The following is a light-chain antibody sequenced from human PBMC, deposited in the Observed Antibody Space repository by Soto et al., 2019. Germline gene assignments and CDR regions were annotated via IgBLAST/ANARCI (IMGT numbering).Light chain of an antibody. J-gene: IGKJ1*01. CDR2: LGS. CDR1: QSLLQSNGNTF. Sequence: EIVMTQSPLSLTVTPGEPASISCKTSQSLLQSNGNTFLEWYLQKPGQSPQLLIYLGSSRAPGAPDRVSGSGSGTDFTLRISTVEADDAGIYYCMQYLQTPRTFGQGTKLEI. CDR3: MQYLQTPRT. V-gene: IGKV2-28*01.